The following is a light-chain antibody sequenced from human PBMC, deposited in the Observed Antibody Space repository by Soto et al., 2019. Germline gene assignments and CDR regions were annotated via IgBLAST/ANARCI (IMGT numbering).Light chain of an antibody. CDR1: NSDAGDYDY. J-gene: IGLJ3*02. CDR2: QVN. CDR3: SSLTSSNTWV. V-gene: IGLV2-14*01. Sequence: QSALTQPASVSGSPGQSITISCTGTNSDAGDYDYVSWYQHYPGKAPKLLIYQVNNRPSGVSSRFSGSKSGNTASLTFSGLQAEDEADYYCSSLTSSNTWVFGGGTKLTVL.